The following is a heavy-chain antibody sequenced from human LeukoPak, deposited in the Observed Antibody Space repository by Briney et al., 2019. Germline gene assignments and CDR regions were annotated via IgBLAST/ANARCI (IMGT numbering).Heavy chain of an antibody. CDR1: GGTFSSYA. J-gene: IGHJ3*02. CDR3: ARDLVMITFGGVPGDAFDI. CDR2: IIPIFGTA. Sequence: SVKVSCKASGGTFSSYAISWVRQAPGQGLEWTGGIIPIFGTANYAQKFQGRVTITADESTSTAYMELSSLRSEDTAVYYCARDLVMITFGGVPGDAFDIWGQGTMVTVSS. D-gene: IGHD3-16*01. V-gene: IGHV1-69*01.